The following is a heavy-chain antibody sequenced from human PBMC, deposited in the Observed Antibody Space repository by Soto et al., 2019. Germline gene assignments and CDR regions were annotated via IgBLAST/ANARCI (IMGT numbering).Heavy chain of an antibody. J-gene: IGHJ3*01. D-gene: IGHD3-3*02. CDR2: IGGGDDI. CDR1: GFTFSNYA. Sequence: VQLLESGGGLVQPGGSLRLSCEASGFTFSNYAMAWVRQTPGEGPEWVSTIGGGDDIFHAESVKGRFIISRDDSRSTMYLQMDNLRVEDTAIYFCAKDSISYNGIYDAFGVWGQGTVVTVSS. V-gene: IGHV3-23*01. CDR3: AKDSISYNGIYDAFGV.